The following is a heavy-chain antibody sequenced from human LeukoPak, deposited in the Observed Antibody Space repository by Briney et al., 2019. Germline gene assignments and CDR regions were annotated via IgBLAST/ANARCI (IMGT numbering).Heavy chain of an antibody. CDR3: TARRDYYDSGGYDY. CDR1: GFSFNNAW. CDR2: IKSKTDGGTK. J-gene: IGHJ4*02. D-gene: IGHD3-22*01. Sequence: PGGSLRLSCAASGFSFNNAWMSWVRQAPGKGLEWVGRIKSKTDGGTKDYAAPVKGRFTISRDDSKTTLYLQMNNLKSDDTAVYYCTARRDYYDSGGYDYWGQGTLVTVSS. V-gene: IGHV3-15*05.